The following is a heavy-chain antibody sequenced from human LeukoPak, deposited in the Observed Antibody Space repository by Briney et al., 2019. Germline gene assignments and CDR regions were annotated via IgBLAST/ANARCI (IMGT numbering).Heavy chain of an antibody. CDR3: AKVLEGY. Sequence: GRSLRLSCAASGFTFSSYGMHWVRQAPGKGLEWVAVISYDGSNKYYADSVKGRFTISRDNSKNTLYLQMNSLRDEDTAVYYCAKVLEGYWGQGTLVTVSS. CDR1: GFTFSSYG. D-gene: IGHD1-1*01. CDR2: ISYDGSNK. J-gene: IGHJ4*02. V-gene: IGHV3-30*18.